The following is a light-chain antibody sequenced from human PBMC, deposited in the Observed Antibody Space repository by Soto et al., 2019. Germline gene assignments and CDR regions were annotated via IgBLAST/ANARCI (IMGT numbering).Light chain of an antibody. J-gene: IGKJ2*01. Sequence: EIVMTQSPDTLSVSPGERATLSCRASQSVSSNLAWYQQKPGQAPRLLIYGASTRATGIPARFSGSGSGTEFTLTISRLQSEDFAVYHCHHYNNSPYTFGQGPKLHIK. CDR2: GAS. V-gene: IGKV3-15*01. CDR1: QSVSSN. CDR3: HHYNNSPYT.